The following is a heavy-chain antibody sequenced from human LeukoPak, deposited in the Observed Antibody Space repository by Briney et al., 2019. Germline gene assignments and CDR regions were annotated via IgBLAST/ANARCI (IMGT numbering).Heavy chain of an antibody. CDR3: ATSGRYPPWALNWFDP. V-gene: IGHV4-34*01. Sequence: SETLSLTCAVYGGSFSGYYCSWIRQPPGKGLEWIGEINHSGSTNYNPSLKSRVTISVDTSKNQFSLKLSSVTAADTAVYYYATSGRYPPWALNWFDPWGQGTLVTVSS. J-gene: IGHJ5*02. D-gene: IGHD3-10*01. CDR2: INHSGST. CDR1: GGSFSGYY.